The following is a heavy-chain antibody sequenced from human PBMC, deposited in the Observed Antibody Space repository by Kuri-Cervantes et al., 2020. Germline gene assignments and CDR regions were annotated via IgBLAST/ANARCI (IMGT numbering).Heavy chain of an antibody. Sequence: GESLKISCAASGFTFSSYAMHWVRQAPGKGLEWVAVISYDGSNKYYADSVKGRFTISRDNAKNSLYLQMNSLRAEDTAVYYCASSRCSGSCPFDYWGQGTLVTVSS. CDR1: GFTFSSYA. CDR2: ISYDGSNK. J-gene: IGHJ4*02. D-gene: IGHD1-26*01. V-gene: IGHV3-30-3*01. CDR3: ASSRCSGSCPFDY.